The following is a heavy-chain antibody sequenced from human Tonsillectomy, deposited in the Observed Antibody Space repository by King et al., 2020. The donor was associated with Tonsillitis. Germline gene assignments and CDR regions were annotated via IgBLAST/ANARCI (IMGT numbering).Heavy chain of an antibody. CDR3: ASEGSDYYDSSGYLREGL. CDR2: INSEGSST. V-gene: IGHV3-74*01. Sequence: VQLVESGGGLVQPGGSLRLSCAASGFTFSSYWMHWVRQAPGKGLVWVSRINSEGSSTSYADSVKGRFSISRDNAKDTLYLQMNSLRAEDTAVYYCASEGSDYYDSSGYLREGLWGQGTLVTVSS. J-gene: IGHJ4*02. D-gene: IGHD3-22*01. CDR1: GFTFSSYW.